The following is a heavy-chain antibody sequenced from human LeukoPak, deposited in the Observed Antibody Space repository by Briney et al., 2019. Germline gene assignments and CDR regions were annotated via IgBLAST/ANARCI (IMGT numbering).Heavy chain of an antibody. CDR3: AKDLELTARRGDSFDY. J-gene: IGHJ4*02. D-gene: IGHD4/OR15-4a*01. CDR1: GFTFSSYA. CDR2: ISGSGGST. V-gene: IGHV3-23*01. Sequence: GGSLRLSCAASGFTFSSYAMSWVRQAPGKGLEWVSAISGSGGSTYYADSVKGRFTISRDNSKNTLYLQVNSLRAEDTAVYYCAKDLELTARRGDSFDYWGQGTLVTVSS.